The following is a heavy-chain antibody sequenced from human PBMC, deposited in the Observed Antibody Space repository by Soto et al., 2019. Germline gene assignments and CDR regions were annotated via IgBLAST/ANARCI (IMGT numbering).Heavy chain of an antibody. D-gene: IGHD4-17*01. CDR2: ISSSSSTI. J-gene: IGHJ6*03. CDR1: GFTFSSYS. CDR3: AREDYGDYEGQPNYYYYYMDV. Sequence: EVQLVESGGGLVQPGGSLRLSYAASGFTFSSYSMNWVRQAPGKGLEWVSYISSSSSTIYYADSVKGRFTISRDNAKNSLYLQMNSLRAEDTAVYYCAREDYGDYEGQPNYYYYYMDVWGKGTTVTVSS. V-gene: IGHV3-48*01.